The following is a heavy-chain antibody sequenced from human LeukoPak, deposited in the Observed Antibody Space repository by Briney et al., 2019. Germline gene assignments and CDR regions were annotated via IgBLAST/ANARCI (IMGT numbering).Heavy chain of an antibody. V-gene: IGHV4-59*01. Sequence: SETLSLTRAVSGDSISSYYWSWIRQPPGKGLEWIGYMYNSGNTNYNPSLKSRVTISVDTSKNQFSLKLTSVTAADTAVYYCASGRLPATTIDYWGQGTLVTVSS. J-gene: IGHJ4*02. CDR1: GDSISSYY. CDR3: ASGRLPATTIDY. CDR2: MYNSGNT. D-gene: IGHD2-2*01.